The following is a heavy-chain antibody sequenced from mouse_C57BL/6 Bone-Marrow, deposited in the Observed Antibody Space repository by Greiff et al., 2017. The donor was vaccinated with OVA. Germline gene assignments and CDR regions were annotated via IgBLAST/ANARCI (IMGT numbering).Heavy chain of an antibody. CDR3: ARHEDAPITTVVARWYFDV. CDR2: FYPGSGSI. Sequence: VQLKQSGAELVKPGASVKLSCKASGYTFTEYTIHWVKQRSGQGLEWIGWFYPGSGSIKYNEKFKDKATLTADKSSSTVYMELSRLTSEDSAVYFCARHEDAPITTVVARWYFDVWGTGTTVTVSS. V-gene: IGHV1-62-2*01. D-gene: IGHD1-1*01. J-gene: IGHJ1*03. CDR1: GYTFTEYT.